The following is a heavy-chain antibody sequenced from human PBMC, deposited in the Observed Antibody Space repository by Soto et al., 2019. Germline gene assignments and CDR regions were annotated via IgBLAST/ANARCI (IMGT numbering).Heavy chain of an antibody. J-gene: IGHJ6*02. D-gene: IGHD4-17*01. V-gene: IGHV3-15*01. CDR2: IKSKTDGGTT. CDR3: TTDPTPTPYGDYDYYYYGMDV. CDR1: GFTFSNAW. Sequence: GGSLRLSCAASGFTFSNAWMSWVRQAPGKGLEWVGRIKSKTDGGTTDYAAPVKGRFTISRDDSKNTLYLQMNSLKTEDTAVYYCTTDPTPTPYGDYDYYYYGMDVWGQGTTVTVSS.